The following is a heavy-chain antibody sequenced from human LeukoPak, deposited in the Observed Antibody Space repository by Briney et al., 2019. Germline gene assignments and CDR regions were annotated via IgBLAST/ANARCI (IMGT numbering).Heavy chain of an antibody. CDR3: AKAYGASPPYPNY. J-gene: IGHJ4*02. V-gene: IGHV3-23*01. CDR2: FTRNDETT. D-gene: IGHD4-17*01. CDR1: GFSFSNWA. Sequence: GGSLRLSCAASGFSFSNWAMSWVRQAPGKGLEWVSGFTRNDETTSYADSVKGRFTISRDNSKNTLYLQMNSLRAEDTAVYYCAKAYGASPPYPNYWGQGTLVTVSS.